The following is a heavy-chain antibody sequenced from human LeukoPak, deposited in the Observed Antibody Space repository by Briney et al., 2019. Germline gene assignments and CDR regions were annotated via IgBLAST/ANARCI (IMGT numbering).Heavy chain of an antibody. J-gene: IGHJ6*01. Sequence: PGGSLRLSCAASGFTFSSYSMNWVRQAPGKGLEWVSFISSSSDYIYYADSLKGRFTISRDNAKNSLYLQMNGLRAEDAAVYYCARPRTPYCSSTSCYYYGMDVWGQGTTVTVSS. CDR3: ARPRTPYCSSTSCYYYGMDV. CDR2: ISSSSDYI. V-gene: IGHV3-21*06. CDR1: GFTFSSYS. D-gene: IGHD2-2*01.